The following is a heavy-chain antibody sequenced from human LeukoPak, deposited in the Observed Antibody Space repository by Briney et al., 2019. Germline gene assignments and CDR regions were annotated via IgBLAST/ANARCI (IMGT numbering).Heavy chain of an antibody. CDR3: AKDGVPAPSALVVVINGRFDY. J-gene: IGHJ4*02. D-gene: IGHD3-22*01. V-gene: IGHV3-23*01. CDR1: GFTFSSYA. CDR2: ISGSGGST. Sequence: PGGSLRLSCAASGFTFSSYAMSWVRQAPGKGLEWVSAISGSGGSTYYADSVKGRFTISRDNSKNTLYLQMNSLRAEDTAVYYCAKDGVPAPSALVVVINGRFDYWGQGTLVTVSS.